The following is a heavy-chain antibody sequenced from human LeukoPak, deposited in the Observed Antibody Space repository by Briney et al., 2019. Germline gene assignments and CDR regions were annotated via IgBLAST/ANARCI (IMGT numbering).Heavy chain of an antibody. CDR2: ISGSGDFT. CDR1: GFNFGNFA. Sequence: GGSLRLSCEGSGFNFGNFAMSWVRQAPGKGLQWVSAISGSGDFTFYADSVRGRFTISRDNSKNTLYLQMNSLRAEDTAVYYCAKEKRNPTYFDYWGQGTLVTVSS. CDR3: AKEKRNPTYFDY. J-gene: IGHJ4*02. V-gene: IGHV3-23*01.